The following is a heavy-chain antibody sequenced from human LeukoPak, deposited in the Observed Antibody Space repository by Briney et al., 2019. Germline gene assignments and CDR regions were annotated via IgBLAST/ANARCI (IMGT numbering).Heavy chain of an antibody. V-gene: IGHV3-21*06. CDR3: AKVLIADSYYDSTGAHDGFDM. J-gene: IGHJ3*02. D-gene: IGHD3-22*01. CDR1: GFTFSAYS. CDR2: ISSSSRYI. Sequence: GGSLRLTCAVSGFTFSAYSMNWVRQAPGKGLEWLSSISSSSRYINYADSVKGRLSISRDNAKNSVFLQMNSLSAEDTAVYYCAKVLIADSYYDSTGAHDGFDMWGQGTMVTVSS.